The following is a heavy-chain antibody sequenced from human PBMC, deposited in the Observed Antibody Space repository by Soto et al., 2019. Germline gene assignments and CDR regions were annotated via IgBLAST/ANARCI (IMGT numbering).Heavy chain of an antibody. CDR1: GGSITSRTYS. Sequence: SETLSLTCTVSGGSITSRTYSWGWIRQPPGKTLEWIGTIYYHGNTYSNPSLKSRVTISVDTSNNQLSLKLRSVTAAETAVYYCARHDGFSSGWIFDYWGHGTLVTVSS. V-gene: IGHV4-39*01. CDR2: IYYHGNT. D-gene: IGHD6-19*01. J-gene: IGHJ4*01. CDR3: ARHDGFSSGWIFDY.